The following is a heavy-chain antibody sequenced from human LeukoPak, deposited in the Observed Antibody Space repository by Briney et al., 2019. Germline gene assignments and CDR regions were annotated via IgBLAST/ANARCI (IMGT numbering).Heavy chain of an antibody. J-gene: IGHJ4*02. Sequence: ASVKVSCKASGYTFTSYGISWVRQAPGQGLEWMGWIRTYNDNTNYAQKLQGRVTMTTDTSTSTAYMELRSLRSDDTAVYYCARDSCSGGSCYLDYWGQGTLVTVSS. CDR2: IRTYNDNT. CDR1: GYTFTSYG. V-gene: IGHV1-18*01. CDR3: ARDSCSGGSCYLDY. D-gene: IGHD2-15*01.